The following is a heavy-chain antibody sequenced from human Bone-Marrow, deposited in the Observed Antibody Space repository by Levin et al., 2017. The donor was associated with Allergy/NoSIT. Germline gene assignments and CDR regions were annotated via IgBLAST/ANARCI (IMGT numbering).Heavy chain of an antibody. D-gene: IGHD6-19*01. CDR2: IYYSGST. CDR1: GGSISSSY. CDR3: ARDRRGDDSSGWYFNGMDV. J-gene: IGHJ6*02. Sequence: SQTLSLTCTVSGGSISSSYWSWIRQPPGKGLEWIGYIYYSGSTNYNPSLKSRVTISVDTSKNQFSLKLSSVTAADTAVYYCARDRRGDDSSGWYFNGMDVWGQGTTVTVSS. V-gene: IGHV4-59*01.